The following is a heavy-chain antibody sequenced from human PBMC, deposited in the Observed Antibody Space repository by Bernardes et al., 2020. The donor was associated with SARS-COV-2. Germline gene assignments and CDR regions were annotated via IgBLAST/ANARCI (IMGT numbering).Heavy chain of an antibody. D-gene: IGHD4-17*01. CDR1: GYTFPGYY. V-gene: IGHV1-2*04. J-gene: IGHJ6*02. Sequence: ASVKVSCMASGYTFPGYYMHWVRQAPGQGLEWMGWINPNSGGTNYAQKFQGWVTMTRDTSISTAYMELSRLRSDDTAVYYCARDPTTTVTTSPYYYGMDVWGQGTTVTVSS. CDR2: INPNSGGT. CDR3: ARDPTTTVTTSPYYYGMDV.